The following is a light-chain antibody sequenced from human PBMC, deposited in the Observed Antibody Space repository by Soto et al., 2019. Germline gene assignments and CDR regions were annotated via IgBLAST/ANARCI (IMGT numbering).Light chain of an antibody. J-gene: IGKJ2*01. Sequence: DIQMTQSPSSLSASVGDRVTITCRASQSISNSVKWYQQKPGKVPKLLVSATSRLQSGVPSRFIGSGSGTDFTLTITSLQPEDFASYYCQQGYSTPADTFGQGTKLEIK. V-gene: IGKV1-39*01. CDR2: ATS. CDR1: QSISNS. CDR3: QQGYSTPADT.